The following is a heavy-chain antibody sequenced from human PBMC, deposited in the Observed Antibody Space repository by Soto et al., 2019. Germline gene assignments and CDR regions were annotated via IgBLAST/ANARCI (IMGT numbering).Heavy chain of an antibody. CDR2: ISSTTNYI. J-gene: IGHJ4*02. V-gene: IGHV3-21*06. CDR1: GCTFTMYS. CDR3: ARESEDLTSNFDY. Sequence: SLRLSCAAAGCTFTMYSMNWVRQAPGKGLEWVSSISSTTNYIYYGDSMKGRFTISRDNAKNSLYLEMNSLRAEDTAVYYCARESEDLTSNFDYWCQGTLVT.